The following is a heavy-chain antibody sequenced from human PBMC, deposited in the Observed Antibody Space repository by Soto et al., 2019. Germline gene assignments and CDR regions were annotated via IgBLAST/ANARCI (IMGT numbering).Heavy chain of an antibody. Sequence: QVQLQESGPGLVKPSETLSLTCTVSGGSISSYYWSWIRQPPGKGLEWIGYIYYSGSTNYNPSLKSRVTISVDTSKNQFSLQLSSVTAADTAVYYCARTRLELLTYFDYWGQGTLVTVSS. CDR3: ARTRLELLTYFDY. CDR1: GGSISSYY. D-gene: IGHD1-26*01. V-gene: IGHV4-59*01. J-gene: IGHJ4*02. CDR2: IYYSGST.